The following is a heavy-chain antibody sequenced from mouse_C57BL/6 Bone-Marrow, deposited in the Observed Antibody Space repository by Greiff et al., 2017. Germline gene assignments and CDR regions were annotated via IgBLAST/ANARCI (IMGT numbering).Heavy chain of an antibody. V-gene: IGHV1-5*01. Sequence: VQLQQSGTVLARPGASVKMSCKTSGYTFTSYWMHWVKQRPGQGLEWIGAIYPGNSDTSYNQKFKGQAKLTAVPSASTAYMELSSLTNEDSAVYYCTRTGTGAMDYWGQGTSVTVSS. CDR2: IYPGNSDT. CDR3: TRTGTGAMDY. CDR1: GYTFTSYW. J-gene: IGHJ4*01. D-gene: IGHD4-1*01.